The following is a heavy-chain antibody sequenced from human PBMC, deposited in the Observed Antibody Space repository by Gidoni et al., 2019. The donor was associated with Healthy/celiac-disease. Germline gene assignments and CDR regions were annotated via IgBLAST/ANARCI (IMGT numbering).Heavy chain of an antibody. Sequence: QGQRVQSGAEVKKPGCSVKVAGKAAGGTCSSYAISWVRQAPGQGLEWIGGIIPIFGTANYAQKFQGRVTITADESTSTAYMELSSLSSEDTAVYYCARGIARADVIPFDYWGQGTLVTVSS. J-gene: IGHJ4*02. CDR3: ARGIARADVIPFDY. V-gene: IGHV1-69*01. CDR2: IIPIFGTA. CDR1: GGTCSSYA. D-gene: IGHD2-21*01.